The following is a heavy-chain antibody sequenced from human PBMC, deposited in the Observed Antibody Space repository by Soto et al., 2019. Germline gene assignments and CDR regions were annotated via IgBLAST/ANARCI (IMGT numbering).Heavy chain of an antibody. CDR3: ASSNDFWSAPADY. CDR2: INSDGSST. CDR1: GFTFSSYW. V-gene: IGHV3-74*01. J-gene: IGHJ4*02. Sequence: GGSLRLSCAASGFTFSSYWMHWVRQAPGKGLVWVSRINSDGSSTSYADSVKGRFTISRDNAKNTLYLQMNSLRAEDTAVYYCASSNDFWSAPADYWGQGTLVTVSS. D-gene: IGHD3-3*01.